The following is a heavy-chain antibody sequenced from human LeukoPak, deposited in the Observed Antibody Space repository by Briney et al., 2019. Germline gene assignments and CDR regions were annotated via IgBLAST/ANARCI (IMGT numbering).Heavy chain of an antibody. V-gene: IGHV4-59*01. CDR3: ARSWIQLWLAGGLFDY. Sequence: SETLSLTCTVSGGSISSYYWSWIRQPPGKGLEWIGYIYYSGSTNYNPSLKSRVTISVDTSKNQFSLKLTSVTAADTAVYYCARSWIQLWLAGGLFDYWGQGTLVTVSS. CDR2: IYYSGST. J-gene: IGHJ4*02. CDR1: GGSISSYY. D-gene: IGHD5-18*01.